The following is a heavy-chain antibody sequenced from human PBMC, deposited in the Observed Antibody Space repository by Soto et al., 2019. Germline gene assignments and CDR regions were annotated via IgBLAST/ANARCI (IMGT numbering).Heavy chain of an antibody. CDR2: INANNGDT. CDR1: GYTFTSHG. CDR3: GRGRLVPRYSSGLGGV. D-gene: IGHD6-19*01. Sequence: ASVKVSCKVSGYTFTSHGITWVRQAPGQGLEYMAWINANNGDTNYAQKFQGRVTLTTDTFASTAYMELRSVTSEDTAVYHCGRGRLVPRYSSGLGGVWGEGTLVTVSS. J-gene: IGHJ4*02. V-gene: IGHV1-18*01.